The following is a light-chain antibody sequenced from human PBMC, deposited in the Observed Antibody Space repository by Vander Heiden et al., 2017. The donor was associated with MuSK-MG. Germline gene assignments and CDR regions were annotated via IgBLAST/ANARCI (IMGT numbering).Light chain of an antibody. CDR3: CSYAGSYAYV. J-gene: IGLJ1*01. V-gene: IGLV2-11*01. CDR1: SSDVGGYNY. CDR2: DVS. Sequence: QSALTQPRSVSGSPGQSVTISCTGTSSDVGGYNYVSWYQQHPGKAPKLMIYDVSKRPSGVPDRFSGSKSGNKAYLTISGLQAEDEADYYCCSYAGSYAYVFGTGTKVTVL.